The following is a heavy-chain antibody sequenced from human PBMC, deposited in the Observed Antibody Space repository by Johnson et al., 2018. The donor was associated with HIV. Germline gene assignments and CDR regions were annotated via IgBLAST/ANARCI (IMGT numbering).Heavy chain of an antibody. V-gene: IGHV3-33*08. D-gene: IGHD6-13*01. J-gene: IGHJ3*02. CDR2: ISDDGTNK. CDR3: ASSLSSRSHDAFDI. Sequence: QVQLVESGGGLVKPGGSLRLSCAASGFTFSDYYMSWIRQAPGKGLEWVAVISDDGTNKYYADLKGRFTISRDNSKNTLYLQMNSLRAEDTAVYYCASSLSSRSHDAFDIWGQGTMVTVSS. CDR1: GFTFSDYY.